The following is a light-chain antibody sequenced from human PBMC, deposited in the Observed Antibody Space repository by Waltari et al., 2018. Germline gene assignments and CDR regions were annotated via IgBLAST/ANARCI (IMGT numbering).Light chain of an antibody. J-gene: IGLJ2*01. CDR2: EGR. CDR1: ALPKRF. Sequence: SYELTQSPSVSVSPGQTARITCSGDALPKRFGYWYQQKSGQAPVLVIYEGRKRPSGIPERFSGSSLGTMATLTISGAQVEDEADYYCYSTDSSGDYGVFGGGTKLTVL. CDR3: YSTDSSGDYGV. V-gene: IGLV3-10*01.